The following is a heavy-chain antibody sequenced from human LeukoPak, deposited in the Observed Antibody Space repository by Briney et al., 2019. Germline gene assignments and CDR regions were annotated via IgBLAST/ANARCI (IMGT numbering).Heavy chain of an antibody. Sequence: SQTLSLTCAISGDSVSSNSAAWNWIRQSPSSGLEWLGRTYYRSKWYNDYAVSVKSRITINPDTSKNQFSLQLNSVTPEDTAVYYCARGQTGSRPRGFDYWGQGTLVTVSS. CDR3: ARGQTGSRPRGFDY. D-gene: IGHD3-9*01. CDR2: TYYRSKWYN. V-gene: IGHV6-1*01. CDR1: GDSVSSNSAA. J-gene: IGHJ4*02.